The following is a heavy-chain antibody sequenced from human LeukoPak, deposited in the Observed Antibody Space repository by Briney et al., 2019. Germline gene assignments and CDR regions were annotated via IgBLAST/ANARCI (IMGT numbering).Heavy chain of an antibody. CDR1: GGTFSSYA. Sequence: ASVKVSCKASGGTFSSYAISWVRQAPGQGLEWMGGIIPIFGTANYAQKFQGRVTITADESTSTAYMELSSLRSEDTAVYYCARSLSHQYSSSWYEGDYWGQGTLVTVSS. CDR2: IIPIFGTA. V-gene: IGHV1-69*13. J-gene: IGHJ4*02. CDR3: ARSLSHQYSSSWYEGDY. D-gene: IGHD6-13*01.